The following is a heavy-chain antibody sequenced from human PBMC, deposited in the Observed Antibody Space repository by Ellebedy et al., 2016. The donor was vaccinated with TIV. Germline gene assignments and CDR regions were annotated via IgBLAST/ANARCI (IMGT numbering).Heavy chain of an antibody. V-gene: IGHV4-34*01. CDR2: INHSGST. D-gene: IGHD2-21*01. Sequence: SETLSLXXAVYGGSFSGYYWSWIRQPPGKGLEWIGEINHSGSTNYNPSLKSRVTMSVDTSKNQFSLKLSSVTAADTAVYYCARTVYCGGDCYTDYWGQGTLVTVSS. J-gene: IGHJ4*02. CDR1: GGSFSGYY. CDR3: ARTVYCGGDCYTDY.